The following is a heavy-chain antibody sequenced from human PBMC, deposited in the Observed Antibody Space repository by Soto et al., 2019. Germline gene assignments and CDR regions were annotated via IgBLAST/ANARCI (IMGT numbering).Heavy chain of an antibody. D-gene: IGHD6-19*01. CDR2: IYYSGST. J-gene: IGHJ5*02. Sequence: PSETLSLTCTVSGGSISSGGYYWSWIRQHPGKGLEWIGYIYYSGSTYYNPSLKSRVTISVDTSKNQFSLKLSSVTAADTAVYYCARPIAVAGTVWFDPWGQGTRVTVSS. CDR1: GGSISSGGYY. V-gene: IGHV4-31*03. CDR3: ARPIAVAGTVWFDP.